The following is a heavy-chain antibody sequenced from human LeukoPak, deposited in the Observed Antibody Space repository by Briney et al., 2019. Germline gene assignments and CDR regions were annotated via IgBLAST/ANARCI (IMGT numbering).Heavy chain of an antibody. V-gene: IGHV4-39*07. CDR1: GGSISSSSYY. J-gene: IGHJ4*02. CDR3: ARVGGRFGELIDY. CDR2: IYYSGST. Sequence: SSETLSLTCTVSGGSISSSSYYWGWIRQPPGKGLEWIGSIYYSGSTYYNPSLKSRVTISVDTSKNQFSLKLSSVTAADTAVDYCARVGGRFGELIDYWGQGTLVTVSS. D-gene: IGHD3-10*01.